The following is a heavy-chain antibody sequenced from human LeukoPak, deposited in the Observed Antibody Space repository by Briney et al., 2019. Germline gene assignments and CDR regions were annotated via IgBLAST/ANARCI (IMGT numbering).Heavy chain of an antibody. Sequence: GASVNVSCKASGYTFTSYDINWVRQATGQGLEWMGWMNPNSGNTGYAQKFQGRVTITRNTSISTAYMELSSLRSEDTAVYYCARGAYYDVWSGYYTDFNYWGQGTLVTVSS. CDR1: GYTFTSYD. CDR3: ARGAYYDVWSGYYTDFNY. D-gene: IGHD3-3*01. J-gene: IGHJ4*02. CDR2: MNPNSGNT. V-gene: IGHV1-8*03.